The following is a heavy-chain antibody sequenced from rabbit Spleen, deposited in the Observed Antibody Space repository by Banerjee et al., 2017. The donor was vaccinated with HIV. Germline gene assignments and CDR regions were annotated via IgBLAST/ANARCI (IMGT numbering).Heavy chain of an antibody. D-gene: IGHD1-1*01. V-gene: IGHV1S45*01. Sequence: QEQLVESGGDLVQPEGSLTLTCTASGVSFSGNSYMCWVRQAPGKGLEWIACIDTGSSGFTYFASWAKGRFTISKTSSTTVTLQMTSLTAADTATYFCARDTSSSFSSYGMDLWGPGTLVTVS. J-gene: IGHJ6*01. CDR3: ARDTSSSFSSYGMDL. CDR2: IDTGSSGFT. CDR1: GVSFSGNSY.